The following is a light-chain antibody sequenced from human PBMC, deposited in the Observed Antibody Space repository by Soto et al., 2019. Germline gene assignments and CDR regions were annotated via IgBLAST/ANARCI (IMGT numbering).Light chain of an antibody. V-gene: IGLV2-23*02. CDR2: EVS. CDR1: SSDVGDYNL. CDR3: CSYAGGTTYV. J-gene: IGLJ1*01. Sequence: QSALTQPASVSGSPGQSITISCTGSSSDVGDYNLVSWYQQHPGKAPKLMIYEVSQRPSGVSNRFSGSKSGNTASLTISGLQAEDEADYYCCSYAGGTTYVFGTGTKLTVL.